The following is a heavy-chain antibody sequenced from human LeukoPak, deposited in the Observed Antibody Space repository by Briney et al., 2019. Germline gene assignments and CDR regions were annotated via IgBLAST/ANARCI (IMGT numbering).Heavy chain of an antibody. Sequence: GGSLRLSCAASGFTFSSYEMNWVRQAPGKGLEWVSYISSSGSTIYYADSVKGRFTISRDNAKNSLYLQMNSLRAEDTAVYYCARDPMVRGARGAFDIWGQGTMVTVSS. V-gene: IGHV3-48*03. CDR1: GFTFSSYE. CDR3: ARDPMVRGARGAFDI. J-gene: IGHJ3*02. CDR2: ISSSGSTI. D-gene: IGHD3-10*01.